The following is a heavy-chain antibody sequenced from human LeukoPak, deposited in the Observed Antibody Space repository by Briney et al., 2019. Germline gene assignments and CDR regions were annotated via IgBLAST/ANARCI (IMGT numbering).Heavy chain of an antibody. CDR2: IKQDGSDK. V-gene: IGHV3-7*04. J-gene: IGHJ4*02. CDR3: ARDTVATTFDY. CDR1: GFTFSNYW. D-gene: IGHD4-17*01. Sequence: PGGSLRLSCAASGFTFSNYWMSWVRQAPGKGLEWVANIKQDGSDKYYVDSVKGRFTISRDNAKNSLYLQMNSLRAEDTAVYHCARDTVATTFDYWGQGTVVTVSS.